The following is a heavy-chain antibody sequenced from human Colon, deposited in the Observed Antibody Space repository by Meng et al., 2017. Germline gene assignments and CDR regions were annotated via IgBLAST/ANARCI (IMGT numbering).Heavy chain of an antibody. CDR2: MHYSGIA. D-gene: IGHD3-22*01. Sequence: QGHLQESGPGRLKPSQTLSLTCIVSGDSISSGNHYWSWSRQHPGKGLEWIGYMHYSGIANYNPSLNSRIAISVDTSKNHFSLKLSSVTAADTAVYYCARYRYDSSSYSNFFDPWGQGTLVTVSS. J-gene: IGHJ5*02. CDR3: ARYRYDSSSYSNFFDP. CDR1: GDSISSGNHY. V-gene: IGHV4-31*03.